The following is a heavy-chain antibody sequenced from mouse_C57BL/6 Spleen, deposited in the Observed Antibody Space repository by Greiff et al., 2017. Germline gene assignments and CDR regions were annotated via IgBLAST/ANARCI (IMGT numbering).Heavy chain of an antibody. CDR2: LSPGSGST. D-gene: IGHD1-1*02. Sequence: QVQLQQPGAELVKPGASVPMSCKASGSTFTSYWITWVKPRPGQGLEWIGDLSPGSGSTNYNAKFQSTATLTVDTSSSTAYMQLSSLTSEDSAVYDGARWEIYGYVDYWGQGTTLTVSS. V-gene: IGHV1-55*01. CDR1: GSTFTSYW. CDR3: ARWEIYGYVDY. J-gene: IGHJ2*01.